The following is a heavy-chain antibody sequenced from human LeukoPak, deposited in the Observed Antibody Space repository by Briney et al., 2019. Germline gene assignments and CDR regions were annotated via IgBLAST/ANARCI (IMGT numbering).Heavy chain of an antibody. CDR2: FDPEDGET. J-gene: IGHJ3*02. CDR1: GYTLTELS. D-gene: IGHD6-19*01. Sequence: ASVTVSCKVSGYTLTELSMHWVRQAPGKGPEWMGGFDPEDGETIYAQKFQGRVTMTEDTSTDTAYMELSSLRSEDTAVYYCATVSQLVWDAFDIWGQGTMVTVSS. V-gene: IGHV1-24*01. CDR3: ATVSQLVWDAFDI.